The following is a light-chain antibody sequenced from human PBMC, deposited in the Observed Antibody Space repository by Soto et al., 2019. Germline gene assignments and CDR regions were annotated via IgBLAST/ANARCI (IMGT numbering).Light chain of an antibody. V-gene: IGLV1-44*01. CDR3: AAWDDSLNGSYV. CDR1: SSNIGSNT. Sequence: QSVLTQPPSASGTPGQRVTISCSGSSSNIGSNTVNWYQQLPGTAAQLLIYSNXXXXXXXXXXXXXXKSGTSASLAISGLXSEDEAXXYCAAWDDSLNGSYVFGTGTKLTVL. CDR2: SNX. J-gene: IGLJ1*01.